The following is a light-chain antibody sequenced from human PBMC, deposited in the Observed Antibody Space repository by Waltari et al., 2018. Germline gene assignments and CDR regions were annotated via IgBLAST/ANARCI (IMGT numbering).Light chain of an antibody. CDR2: DAS. CDR3: QHYVNLPVT. V-gene: IGKV3-20*01. J-gene: IGKJ1*01. CDR1: QRVGKS. Sequence: EIVLTRSPGTLSLSPGERATLSCRASQRVGKSLAWYQQRPGQAPRLLIYDASTRATGTPGRFSGSGFGTDFSLAISSLEPEDFAVYFCQHYVNLPVTFGQGTKVEI.